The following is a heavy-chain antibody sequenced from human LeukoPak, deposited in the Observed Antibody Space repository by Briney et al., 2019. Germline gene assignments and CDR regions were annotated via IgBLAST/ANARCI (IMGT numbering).Heavy chain of an antibody. D-gene: IGHD3-16*01. CDR1: GFTFSLYW. CDR3: ARVWGSYQIIHAFDI. V-gene: IGHV3-7*03. Sequence: GGSLRLSCAASGFTFSLYWISWVRQAPGKGLEWVANIKQDGSEKYYVDSVKGRFTISRDNAKNSMYLQMNSLRAEDTAVYYCARVWGSYQIIHAFDIWGQGTMVTVSS. J-gene: IGHJ3*02. CDR2: IKQDGSEK.